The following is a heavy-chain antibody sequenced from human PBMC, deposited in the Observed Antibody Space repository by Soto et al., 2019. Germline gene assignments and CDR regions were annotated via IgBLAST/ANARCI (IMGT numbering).Heavy chain of an antibody. D-gene: IGHD4-17*01. J-gene: IGHJ4*02. V-gene: IGHV3-30*18. CDR2: VSSDGSNK. Sequence: PGGSLRLSCAASGFTFSRYGMHWVRQAPGKGLEWVAIVSSDGSNKYYADSVKGRFTVSRDNSKNTLYLQMSSLRGEDTAVYYCAKSATVTTAKYYFDYWGQGALVTVSS. CDR1: GFTFSRYG. CDR3: AKSATVTTAKYYFDY.